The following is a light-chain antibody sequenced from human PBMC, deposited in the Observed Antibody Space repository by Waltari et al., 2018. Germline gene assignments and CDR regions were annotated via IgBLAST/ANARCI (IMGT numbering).Light chain of an antibody. CDR3: QQSYNAGYT. V-gene: IGKV1-39*01. CDR1: QLIDNY. Sequence: DIQMTQSPSSLSASVGDRVTITCRASQLIDNYLNLYQPKPGKAPNLLIHAASILQSGVPSRFSGSGFGVDFTLTISSLQPEDFATYFCQQSYNAGYTFGQGTRLEIK. J-gene: IGKJ2*01. CDR2: AAS.